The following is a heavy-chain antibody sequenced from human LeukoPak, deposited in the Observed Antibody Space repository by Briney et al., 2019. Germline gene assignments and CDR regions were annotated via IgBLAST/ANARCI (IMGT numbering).Heavy chain of an antibody. Sequence: PGGSLRLPCAVSGFTFSSYEMNWVRQAPGKGLEWVSYISSSGSTIYYADSVKGRFTISRDNAKNSLYLQMNSLRVEDTAVYYCARGYAGTLFYWGQGTLVTVSS. J-gene: IGHJ4*02. V-gene: IGHV3-48*03. CDR3: ARGYAGTLFY. D-gene: IGHD4-23*01. CDR2: ISSSGSTI. CDR1: GFTFSSYE.